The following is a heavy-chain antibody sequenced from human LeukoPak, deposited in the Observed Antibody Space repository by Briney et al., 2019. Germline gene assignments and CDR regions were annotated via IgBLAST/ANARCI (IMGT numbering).Heavy chain of an antibody. CDR3: ARVLVAGNTGYYMDV. V-gene: IGHV4-59*01. CDR2: IHYSGST. D-gene: IGHD6-19*01. J-gene: IGHJ6*03. CDR1: GGSISSYY. Sequence: PSETLSLTSTVSGGSISSYYWSWIGQPPGEGLECIGYIHYSGSTNYNPSLKSRVTISVDTSKNQFSLKLSSVTAADTAVYYCARVLVAGNTGYYMDVWGKGITVTVSS.